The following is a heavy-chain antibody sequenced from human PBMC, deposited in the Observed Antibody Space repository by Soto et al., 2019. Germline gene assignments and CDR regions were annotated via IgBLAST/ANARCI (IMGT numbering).Heavy chain of an antibody. CDR1: GFTFSSYG. J-gene: IGHJ4*02. CDR2: ISYDGSNK. V-gene: IGHV3-30*18. CDR3: AKDGRPYSSSPPGSFDY. Sequence: GGSLRLSCAASGFTFSSYGMHWVRQAPGKGLEWVAVISYDGSNKYYADSVKGRFTISRDNSKNTLYLQMNSLRAEDTAVYYCAKDGRPYSSSPPGSFDYWGQGTLVTGSS. D-gene: IGHD6-6*01.